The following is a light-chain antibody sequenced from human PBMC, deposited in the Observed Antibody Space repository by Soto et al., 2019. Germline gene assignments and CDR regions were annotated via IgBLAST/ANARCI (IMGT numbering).Light chain of an antibody. CDR2: LAS. CDR1: QSITNNY. J-gene: IGKJ1*01. V-gene: IGKV3-20*01. CDR3: HQYGNSPWT. Sequence: TVLTQSPGTLSLSPGERATLSCRASQSITNNYLAWYQQKPGQAPRLLIYLASNRATGIPDRFSGSGSGTDFTLTINRLEPEDFAVYHCHQYGNSPWTFGQGTKVDIK.